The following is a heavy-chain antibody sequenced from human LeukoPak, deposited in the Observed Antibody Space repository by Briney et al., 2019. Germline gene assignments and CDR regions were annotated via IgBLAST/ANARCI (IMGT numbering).Heavy chain of an antibody. J-gene: IGHJ5*02. CDR1: GYTFTSYD. D-gene: IGHD6-6*01. CDR3: ARVQKVAARPSGLDP. Sequence: ASVKVSRKASGYTFTSYDINWVRQATGQGLEWMGWMNPNSGNTGYAQKFQGRVTITRNTSISTAYMELSSLRSEDTAVYYCARVQKVAARPSGLDPWGQGTLVTVSS. CDR2: MNPNSGNT. V-gene: IGHV1-8*03.